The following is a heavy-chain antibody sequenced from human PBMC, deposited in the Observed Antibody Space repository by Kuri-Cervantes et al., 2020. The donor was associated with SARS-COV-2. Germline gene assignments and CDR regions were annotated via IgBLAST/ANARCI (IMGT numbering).Heavy chain of an antibody. J-gene: IGHJ4*02. V-gene: IGHV1-8*02. CDR2: MNPNSGNT. CDR3: ARSPVRAAAGIEFDY. D-gene: IGHD6-13*01. Sequence: ASVKVSCKASGGTFSSYAISWVRQAPGQGLEWMGWMNPNSGNTGYAQKFQGRVTMTEDTSTDTAYMELSSLRSEDTAVYCCARSPVRAAAGIEFDYWGQGTLVTVSS. CDR1: GGTFSSYA.